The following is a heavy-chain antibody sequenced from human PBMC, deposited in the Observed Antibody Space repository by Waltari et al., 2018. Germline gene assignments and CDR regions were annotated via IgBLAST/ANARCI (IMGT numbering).Heavy chain of an antibody. J-gene: IGHJ4*02. CDR2: SYKNGDT. CDR3: AREVVPAALGFGDFDY. D-gene: IGHD2-2*01. Sequence: QVQLQESGPGLVKPSQTLPLPCTVPGWPITRGRFHWHGIRQPAGKGLEWVGGSYKNGDTTYNPSLKSRVTLSLDTSKNQFSLELTSMTAADTATYYCAREVVPAALGFGDFDYWGRGTLVTVSS. CDR1: GWPITRGRFH. V-gene: IGHV4-61*02.